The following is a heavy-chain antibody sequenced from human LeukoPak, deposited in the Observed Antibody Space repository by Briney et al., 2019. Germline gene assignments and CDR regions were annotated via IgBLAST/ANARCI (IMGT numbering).Heavy chain of an antibody. CDR1: GDSMTSDY. CDR2: IHYTGNT. D-gene: IGHD3/OR15-3a*01. V-gene: IGHV4-59*08. Sequence: PSETLSLTCTVSGDSMTSDYWTWIRQPPGKGLEWIGYIHYTGNTNYNPSLKSRVTISLDTSKSQFSLNLRSVTAADTAVYYCARRRDLFDYWGQGTLVTVSS. CDR3: ARRRDLFDY. J-gene: IGHJ4*02.